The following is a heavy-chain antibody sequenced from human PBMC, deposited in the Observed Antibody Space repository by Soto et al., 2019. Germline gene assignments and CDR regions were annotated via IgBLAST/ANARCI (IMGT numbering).Heavy chain of an antibody. CDR1: GFTFRDYA. J-gene: IGHJ6*02. CDR3: IRGATHYYYGMDV. CDR2: IRSKAYGGTT. D-gene: IGHD5-12*01. V-gene: IGHV3-49*04. Sequence: GGSLRLSCTASGFTFRDYAMSWVRQAPGKGLEWVGFIRSKAYGGTTDYAASVEARFTISRDDSKSIAYLQMNSLKTEDTAVYYCIRGATHYYYGMDVWGQGTTVTVSS.